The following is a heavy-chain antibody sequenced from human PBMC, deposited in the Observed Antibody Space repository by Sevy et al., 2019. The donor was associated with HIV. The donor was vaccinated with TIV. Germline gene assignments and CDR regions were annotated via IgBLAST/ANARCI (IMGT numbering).Heavy chain of an antibody. CDR1: GVIFNSHA. CDR2: ISGSGGYT. V-gene: IGHV3-23*01. J-gene: IGHJ4*02. CDR3: TNCGIVIITRFDY. D-gene: IGHD3-10*01. Sequence: GGSLRLSCAASGVIFNSHAMSWVRQAPGKGLEWVSTISGSGGYTYYSDSVKGRFSISRDNSKNTVYLQMNSLRAEDTAVYYCTNCGIVIITRFDYWGQGTLVTVSS.